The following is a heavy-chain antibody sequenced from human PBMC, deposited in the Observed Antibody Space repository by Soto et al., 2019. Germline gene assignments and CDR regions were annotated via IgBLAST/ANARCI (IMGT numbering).Heavy chain of an antibody. V-gene: IGHV3-66*01. CDR1: GFTVNSTY. CDR2: IYSGGST. D-gene: IGHD3-22*01. Sequence: WGSMKLSSAASGFTVNSTYMSWVRQAPGKGLEWVSVIYSGGSTYYADSVKGRFTISRDNSKNTLYLQMNSLRAEDTAVYYCARGEEGPTYYYDSSGGGAFDIWGQGTMVTVSS. CDR3: ARGEEGPTYYYDSSGGGAFDI. J-gene: IGHJ3*02.